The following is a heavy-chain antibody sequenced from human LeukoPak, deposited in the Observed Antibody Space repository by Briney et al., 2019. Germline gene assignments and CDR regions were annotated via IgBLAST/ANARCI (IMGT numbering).Heavy chain of an antibody. Sequence: TGGSLRLSCSASGFTFRSYAMRWVRQAPGKGLEYVSGISSNGGSTNYEDSVKGRFTISRDNSKNTLYLQMSSLRAEDTAVYYCVRGHSSSSNYFDYWGQGSLVTVSS. J-gene: IGHJ4*02. D-gene: IGHD6-6*01. CDR2: ISSNGGST. CDR1: GFTFRSYA. CDR3: VRGHSSSSNYFDY. V-gene: IGHV3-64D*09.